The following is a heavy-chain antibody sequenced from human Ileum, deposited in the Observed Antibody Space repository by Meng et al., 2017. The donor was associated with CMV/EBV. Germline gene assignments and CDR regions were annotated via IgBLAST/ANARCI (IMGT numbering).Heavy chain of an antibody. J-gene: IGHJ4*02. Sequence: VRLGLFGGAWIQPGWSLRLSCAASGFTFSSYFMGWVGQAPGKGLEWVSIIYVSGDAYYAESVKGRFTISRDNSKNTLYLQMNSLRAGDTAVYYCARAAAPNNLDDWGQGTLVTVSS. CDR3: ARAAAPNNLDD. CDR2: IYVSGDA. V-gene: IGHV3-53*01. D-gene: IGHD6-6*01. CDR1: GFTFSSYF.